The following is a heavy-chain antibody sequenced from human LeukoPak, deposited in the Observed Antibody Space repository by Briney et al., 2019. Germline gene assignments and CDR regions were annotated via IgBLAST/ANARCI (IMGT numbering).Heavy chain of an antibody. CDR1: GFTFSSYA. D-gene: IGHD2-15*01. CDR2: ISGSGGGT. Sequence: GGSLRLSCAASGFTFSSYAKSWVRQAPGKGLEWVSGISGSGGGTFYADSVEGRFTISRDNSQNTLYLQINSLRAEDTAVYSCARRALVVATSYWYFDLWGRGTLVTVSS. CDR3: ARRALVVATSYWYFDL. V-gene: IGHV3-23*01. J-gene: IGHJ2*01.